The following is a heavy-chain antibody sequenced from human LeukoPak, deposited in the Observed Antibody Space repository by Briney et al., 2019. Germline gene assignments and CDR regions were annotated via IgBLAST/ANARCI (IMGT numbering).Heavy chain of an antibody. CDR2: ISAYNGNT. Sequence: ASVKVSCKASGYTFTSYGISWVRQAPGQGLEWMGWISAYNGNTNYAQKLQGRVTMTTDTSTSTAYMELRSLGSDDTAVYYCARVYSSSSPGWFDPWGQGTLVTVSS. V-gene: IGHV1-18*01. J-gene: IGHJ5*02. D-gene: IGHD6-13*01. CDR1: GYTFTSYG. CDR3: ARVYSSSSPGWFDP.